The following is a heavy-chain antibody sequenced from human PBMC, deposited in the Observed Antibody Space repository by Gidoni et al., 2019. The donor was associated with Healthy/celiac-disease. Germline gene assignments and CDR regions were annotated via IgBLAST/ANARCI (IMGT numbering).Heavy chain of an antibody. CDR2: SDPSGGST. V-gene: IGHV1-46*01. CDR3: ARASWRYDSSGPNDY. D-gene: IGHD3-22*01. Sequence: QVQMVQSGAEVKKPGASVEASCNAPGYTFTNYYMHWVRQAPGQGLEWMGISDPSGGSTSYAQKFQGRVTMTRDTSTSTVYMELSSLRSEDTAVYYCARASWRYDSSGPNDYWGQGTLVTVSS. J-gene: IGHJ4*02. CDR1: GYTFTNYY.